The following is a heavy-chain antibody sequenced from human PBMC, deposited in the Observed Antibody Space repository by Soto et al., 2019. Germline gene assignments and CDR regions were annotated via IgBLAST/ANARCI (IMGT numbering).Heavy chain of an antibody. V-gene: IGHV3-48*02. J-gene: IGHJ2*01. CDR2: ISSSSSTI. D-gene: IGHD3-22*01. CDR1: GFTFSSYS. Sequence: EVQLVESGGGLVQPGGSLRLSCAASGFTFSSYSMNWVRQAPGKGLEWVSYISSSSSTIYYADSVKGRFTISRDNAKNSLYLQMNSVRDEDTAVYYCARDKAYYDSSGYYLNWYFDLWGRGTLVTVSS. CDR3: ARDKAYYDSSGYYLNWYFDL.